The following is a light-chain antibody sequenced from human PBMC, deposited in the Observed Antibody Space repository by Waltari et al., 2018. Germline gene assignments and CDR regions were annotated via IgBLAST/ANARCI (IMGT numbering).Light chain of an antibody. Sequence: QSVLTQPPSVSAAPGQRVTISCSGGSSNIGNNYVSWYRQFPGTAPKLLIYENPARPSVLPGRFSGSRSGTSATLDITGLQAGDEADYYCGTWDSSLSGAVFGGGTHLTVL. V-gene: IGLV1-51*02. CDR2: ENP. CDR3: GTWDSSLSGAV. CDR1: SSNIGNNY. J-gene: IGLJ7*01.